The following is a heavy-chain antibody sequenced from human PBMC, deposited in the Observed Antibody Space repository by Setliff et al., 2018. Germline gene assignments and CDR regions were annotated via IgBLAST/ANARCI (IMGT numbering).Heavy chain of an antibody. J-gene: IGHJ6*02. Sequence: VASVKVSCKASGYTLTSYDINWVRQATGQGLEWMGWMNPNSGNTGYAQKFQGRVTMTRNTSISTAYMELSSLRSEDTAVYYCARGRERDYNFWSGYYTYYYYGMDVWGQGTTVTVSS. D-gene: IGHD3-3*01. V-gene: IGHV1-8*02. CDR1: GYTLTSYD. CDR3: ARGRERDYNFWSGYYTYYYYGMDV. CDR2: MNPNSGNT.